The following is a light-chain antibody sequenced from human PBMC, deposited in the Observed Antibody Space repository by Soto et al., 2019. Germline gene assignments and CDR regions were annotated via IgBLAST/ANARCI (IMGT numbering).Light chain of an antibody. CDR2: AAS. J-gene: IGKJ2*01. V-gene: IGKV1-39*01. CDR3: QQSYSTPWT. CDR1: QSSSSY. Sequence: DIQMTQSPSSLSASVGDRVTITCRASQSSSSYLNWYQQKPGKAPKLLIYAASSLQSGVPSRFSGSGSGTDFTLTISSLQREDFATYYCQQSYSTPWTFGQGTKLEIK.